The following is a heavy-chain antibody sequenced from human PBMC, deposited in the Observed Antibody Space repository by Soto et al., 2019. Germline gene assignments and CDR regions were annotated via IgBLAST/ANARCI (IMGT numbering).Heavy chain of an antibody. Sequence: GGSLRLSCAASGFTFSSYGMHWVRQAPGKGLEWVAVIWYDGSNKYYEDSVKGRFTISRDNSKNTLYLQMNSLRAEDTAVYYCARDSGEWLLYKFGYYYGMDVWGQGTTVTVSS. J-gene: IGHJ6*02. V-gene: IGHV3-33*01. D-gene: IGHD3-3*01. CDR3: ARDSGEWLLYKFGYYYGMDV. CDR1: GFTFSSYG. CDR2: IWYDGSNK.